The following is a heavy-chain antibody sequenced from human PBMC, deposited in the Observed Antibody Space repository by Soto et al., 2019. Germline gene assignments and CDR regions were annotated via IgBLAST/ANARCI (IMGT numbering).Heavy chain of an antibody. D-gene: IGHD6-19*01. CDR2: ISYDGSNK. CDR1: GFTFSSYA. J-gene: IGHJ6*02. CDR3: ARVESQSQWPYHYYYGMDV. V-gene: IGHV3-30-3*01. Sequence: QVQLVESGGGVVQPGRSLRLSCAASGFTFSSYAMHWVRQAPGKGLEWVAVISYDGSNKYYADSVKGGFTISRDNSKNTLYLQMNSLRAEDTAVYYGARVESQSQWPYHYYYGMDVWGQGTTVTVSS.